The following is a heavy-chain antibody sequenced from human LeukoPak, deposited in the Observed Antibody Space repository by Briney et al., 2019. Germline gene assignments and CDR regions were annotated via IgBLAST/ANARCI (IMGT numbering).Heavy chain of an antibody. V-gene: IGHV3-11*04. D-gene: IGHD6-6*01. CDR3: ARREYSSSSVDY. J-gene: IGHJ4*02. CDR2: ISSGGSTM. Sequence: GGSLRLSCAASGFTFSDYYMSWIRQAPGKGLEWVSYISSGGSTMYYVDSVKGRFTISRDNAKNSLYLQMNSLRAEDTVVYYCARREYSSSSVDYWGQGTLVTVSS. CDR1: GFTFSDYY.